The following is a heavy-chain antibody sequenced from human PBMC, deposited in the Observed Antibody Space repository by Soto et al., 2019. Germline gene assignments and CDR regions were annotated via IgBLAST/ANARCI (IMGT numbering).Heavy chain of an antibody. J-gene: IGHJ6*03. CDR1: GYTFTSYD. D-gene: IGHD2-2*01. CDR3: ARQVVVVPAAMREGNMDV. CDR2: MNPNSGNT. Sequence: ASVKVSCKASGYTFTSYDINWVRQATGQGLEWMGWMNPNSGNTGYAQKFQGRVTMTRNTSISTAYMELSSLRSEDTAVYYCARQVVVVPAAMREGNMDVWGKGTTVTVSS. V-gene: IGHV1-8*01.